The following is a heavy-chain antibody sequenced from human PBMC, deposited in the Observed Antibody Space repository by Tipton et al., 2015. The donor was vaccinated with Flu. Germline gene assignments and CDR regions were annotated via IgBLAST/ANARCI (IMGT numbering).Heavy chain of an antibody. V-gene: IGHV3-23*01. J-gene: IGHJ4*02. CDR2: FSASGRTT. CDR3: AKVIPELVAGLDY. Sequence: SLRLSCAVSGFTFSRYGMSWVRQAPGKGLEWVSGFSASGRTTYFADSVKGRFTISRDNFKNTLYLQMNSLRAEDTAVYYCAKVIPELVAGLDYWGQGTLVTVSS. D-gene: IGHD6-19*01. CDR1: GFTFSRYG.